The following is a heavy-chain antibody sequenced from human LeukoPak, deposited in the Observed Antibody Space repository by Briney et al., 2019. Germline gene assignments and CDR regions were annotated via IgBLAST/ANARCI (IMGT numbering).Heavy chain of an antibody. D-gene: IGHD6-13*01. CDR2: ISYDGSNK. V-gene: IGHV3-30-3*01. Sequence: PGGSLRLSCAASGFTFSSYAMHWVRQAPGKGLEWVAVISYDGSNKYCADSVKGRFTISRDNSKNTLYLQMNSLRAEDTAVYYCARDRISPAAAAGNGISDYWGQGTLVTVSS. CDR1: GFTFSSYA. J-gene: IGHJ4*02. CDR3: ARDRISPAAAAGNGISDY.